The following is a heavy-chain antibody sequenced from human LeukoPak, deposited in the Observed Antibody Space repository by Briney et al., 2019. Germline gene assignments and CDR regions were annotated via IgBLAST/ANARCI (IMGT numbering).Heavy chain of an antibody. Sequence: ASETLSLTCAVYGGSFSGYYWSWIRQPPGKGLEWIGEINHSGSTNYNPSLKSRVTISVDTSKNQFSLKLSSVTAADTAVYYCARSSYYYGSGSYYTYYFDYWGQGTLVTVSS. CDR1: GGSFSGYY. J-gene: IGHJ4*02. CDR2: INHSGST. D-gene: IGHD3-10*01. V-gene: IGHV4-34*01. CDR3: ARSSYYYGSGSYYTYYFDY.